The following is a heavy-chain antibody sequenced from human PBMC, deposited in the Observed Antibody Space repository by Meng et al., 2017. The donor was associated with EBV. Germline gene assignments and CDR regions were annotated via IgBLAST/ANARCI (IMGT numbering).Heavy chain of an antibody. J-gene: IGHJ4*02. D-gene: IGHD3-22*01. Sequence: GQRVESGGGVVQTGRSLRLSCAASGFTFSSYGMHWVRQAPGKGLEWVAVISYDGSNKYYADSVKGRFTISRDNSKNTLYLQMNSLRAEDTAVYYCAKGAVYYYDSSGYPNYWGQGTLVTVSS. CDR1: GFTFSSYG. CDR2: ISYDGSNK. V-gene: IGHV3-30*18. CDR3: AKGAVYYYDSSGYPNY.